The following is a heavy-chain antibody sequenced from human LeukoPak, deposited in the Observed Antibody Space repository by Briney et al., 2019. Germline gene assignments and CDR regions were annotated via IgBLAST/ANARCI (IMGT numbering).Heavy chain of an antibody. CDR3: ARAMIVAAFDI. J-gene: IGHJ3*02. Sequence: GGSLRPSCAASGFTVSSNYMSWVRQAPGKGLEWVSVIYSGGSTYYADSVKGRFTISRDNSKNTLYLQMNSLRAEDTAVYYCARAMIVAAFDIWGQGTMVTVSS. V-gene: IGHV3-53*01. CDR1: GFTVSSNY. CDR2: IYSGGST. D-gene: IGHD3-22*01.